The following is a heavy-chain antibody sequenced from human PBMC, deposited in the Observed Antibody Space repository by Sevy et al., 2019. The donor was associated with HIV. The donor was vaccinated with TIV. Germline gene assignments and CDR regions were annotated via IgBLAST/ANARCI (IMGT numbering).Heavy chain of an antibody. CDR3: AGGNSGSFDY. D-gene: IGHD3-22*01. J-gene: IGHJ4*02. V-gene: IGHV3-7*04. CDR2: IKQDESEK. CDR1: GFTFSTYW. Sequence: GGSLRLSCAASGFTFSTYWMHWVRQAPGKGLEWVANIKQDESEKYYVASVKGRFTISRDNAKNSLYLQMDSLRAGDTAVDYWAGGNSGSFDYWGQGTLVTVSS.